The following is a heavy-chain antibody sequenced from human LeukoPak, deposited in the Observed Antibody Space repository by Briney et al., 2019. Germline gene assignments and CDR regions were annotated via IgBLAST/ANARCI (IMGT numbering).Heavy chain of an antibody. J-gene: IGHJ6*03. Sequence: PGGSLRLSCAASGFTFSSYAMHWVRQAPGKGLEWVAVISYDGSNKYYADSVKGRFTISRDNSKNTLYLQMNSLRAEDTAVYYCARDLRYYYYMDVRGKGTTVTVSS. CDR2: ISYDGSNK. V-gene: IGHV3-30*04. CDR3: ARDLRYYYYMDV. CDR1: GFTFSSYA.